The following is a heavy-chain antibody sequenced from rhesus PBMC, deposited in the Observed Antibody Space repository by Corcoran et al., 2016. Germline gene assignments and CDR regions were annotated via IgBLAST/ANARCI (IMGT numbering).Heavy chain of an antibody. CDR2: IYGSSTST. CDR1: GGSISDSYR. J-gene: IGHJ3*01. Sequence: QVQLQESGPGVVKPSETLSLTCAVSGGSISDSYRWSWIRQPPGKGLEWIEYIYGSSTSTYYNPSLKSRVTISKDTSKNQFSLKLSSVTAADTAVYYCARDWDAFDFWGQGLRVTVSS. V-gene: IGHV4S10*01. CDR3: ARDWDAFDF.